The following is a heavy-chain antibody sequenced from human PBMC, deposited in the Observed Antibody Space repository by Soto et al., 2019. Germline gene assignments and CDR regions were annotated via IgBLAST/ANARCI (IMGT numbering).Heavy chain of an antibody. CDR2: INPNSGGT. CDR3: ARAGSGSYWPNYYYYLDV. J-gene: IGHJ6*03. CDR1: GYPFTGYY. V-gene: IGHV1-2*04. D-gene: IGHD3-10*01. Sequence: GASLKVSCKSSGYPFTGYYMHWVRQAPGQGLEWMGWINPNSGGTNYAQKFQGWVTMTRDTSISTAYMELSRLRSDDTAVYYCARAGSGSYWPNYYYYLDVWRKGTTVTVSS.